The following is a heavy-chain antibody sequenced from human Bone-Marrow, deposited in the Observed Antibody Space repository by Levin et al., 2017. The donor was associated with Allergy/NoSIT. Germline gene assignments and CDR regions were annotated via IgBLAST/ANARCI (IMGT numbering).Heavy chain of an antibody. V-gene: IGHV3-23*01. J-gene: IGHJ4*02. CDR1: GFTFSSYA. CDR2: IRGSGDTT. CDR3: VRLSSGSPSVFDS. D-gene: IGHD1-26*01. Sequence: GESLKISCTASGFTFSSYAMSWVRPAPGKGLEWVSGIRGSGDTTYYADSVTGRFTISRDNSKNTLYLQMNSLRAEDTAVYYCVRLSSGSPSVFDSWGQGTLVTVSS.